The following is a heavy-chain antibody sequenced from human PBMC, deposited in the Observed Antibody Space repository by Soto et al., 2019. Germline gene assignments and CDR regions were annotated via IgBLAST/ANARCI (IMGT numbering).Heavy chain of an antibody. CDR2: ISSSSSTI. CDR3: ARKNTYYYDSSGRMDV. CDR1: GFTFSSYS. D-gene: IGHD3-22*01. J-gene: IGHJ6*02. Sequence: ESGGGLVQPGGSLRLSCAASGFTFSSYSMNWVRQAPGKGLEWVSYISSSSSTIYYADSVKGRFTISRDNAKNSLYLQMNSLRDEDTVVYYCARKNTYYYDSSGRMDVWGQGTTVTVSS. V-gene: IGHV3-48*02.